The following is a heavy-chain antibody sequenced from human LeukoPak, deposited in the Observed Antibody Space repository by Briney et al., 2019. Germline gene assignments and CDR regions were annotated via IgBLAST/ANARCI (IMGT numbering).Heavy chain of an antibody. CDR3: ARDGGSYP. D-gene: IGHD1-26*01. CDR1: GFTFNTYG. Sequence: GGSLRLSCAASGFTFNTYGMHWVRQAPGKGLEWVAFIRYDGSYKYYADSVKGRFTISRDNAKNSLYLQMNSLRAEDTAVYYCARDGGSYPWGQGTLVTVSS. J-gene: IGHJ5*02. V-gene: IGHV3-30*02. CDR2: IRYDGSYK.